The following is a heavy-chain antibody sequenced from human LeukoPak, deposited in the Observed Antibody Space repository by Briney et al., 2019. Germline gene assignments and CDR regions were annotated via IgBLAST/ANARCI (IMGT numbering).Heavy chain of an antibody. CDR1: GGSISTYY. V-gene: IGHV4-59*01. CDR2: IYYSGST. CDR3: ARATAFFDI. J-gene: IGHJ3*02. Sequence: SETLSLTCTVSGGSISTYYWSWIRQPPGTGLEWIGYIYYSGSTNYNPSLKSRVTISVDTSKNQFSLKLTSVTAADTAVYYCARATAFFDIWGQGTMVTVSS.